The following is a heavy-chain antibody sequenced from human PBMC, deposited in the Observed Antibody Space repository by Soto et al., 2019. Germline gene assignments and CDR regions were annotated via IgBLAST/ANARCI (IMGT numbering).Heavy chain of an antibody. V-gene: IGHV4-34*01. Sequence: QVQLQQWGAGLLKPSETLSLTCAVYGGSFSGYYWSWIRQPPGKGLEWIGEINHSGSTNYNPSLKSRVTISVDTSKNQFSLKLSSVSAADTAVYYCARGTYCSSTSCYWGMDVWGQGTTVTVSS. CDR2: INHSGST. J-gene: IGHJ6*02. CDR3: ARGTYCSSTSCYWGMDV. CDR1: GGSFSGYY. D-gene: IGHD2-2*01.